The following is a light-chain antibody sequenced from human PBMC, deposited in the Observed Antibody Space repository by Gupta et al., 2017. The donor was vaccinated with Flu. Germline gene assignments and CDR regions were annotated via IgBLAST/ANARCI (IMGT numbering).Light chain of an antibody. CDR1: SSDIGDYEH. V-gene: IGLV2-14*03. CDR2: DVT. CDR3: SSYTTTSPVV. Sequence: TSSDIGDYEHVSWYQQYPGTAPKLMIYDVTSRPSGVSNRFSGSNSGNTASLTISGLQAEDEADYYCSSYTTTSPVVFGGGTRLTVL. J-gene: IGLJ2*01.